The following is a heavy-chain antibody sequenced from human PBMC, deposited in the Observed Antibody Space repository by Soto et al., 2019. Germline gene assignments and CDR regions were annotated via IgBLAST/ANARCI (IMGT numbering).Heavy chain of an antibody. CDR3: ARNKNYGDRTGHPWFDP. CDR2: IDPSDSYT. J-gene: IGHJ5*02. V-gene: IGHV5-10-1*01. D-gene: IGHD3-22*01. Sequence: PGESLKISCSASGFSLTSCTSYWISRVRQMSGKGLEWMGRIDPSDSYTNSSPSFRGHVTISVDKSISTAYLQWISLKASDTAMYYCARNKNYGDRTGHPWFDPWGQGTLVTVSS. CDR1: GFSLTSCTSYW.